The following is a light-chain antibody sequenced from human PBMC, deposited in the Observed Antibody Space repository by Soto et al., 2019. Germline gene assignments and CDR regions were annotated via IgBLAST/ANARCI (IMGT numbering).Light chain of an antibody. Sequence: NFMLTQPHSVSGSPGKTVIISCTRSSGSIASNYVQWYQQRPGSSPTTVIYEDNQRPSGVPDRFSGSIDSSSNSASLTISGLETEDEADYFCQSYDATNQVFGGGTKLTVX. V-gene: IGLV6-57*01. CDR1: SGSIASNY. CDR2: EDN. CDR3: QSYDATNQV. J-gene: IGLJ3*02.